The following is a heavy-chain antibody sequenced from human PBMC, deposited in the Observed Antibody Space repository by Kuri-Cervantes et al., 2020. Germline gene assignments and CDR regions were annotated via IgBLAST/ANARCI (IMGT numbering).Heavy chain of an antibody. V-gene: IGHV4-4*02. D-gene: IGHD6-6*01. Sequence: SEILSLTCAVSGGSFSSSNWWTWVRQPPGKGLEWIGEIYHSGSTNYNPSLKSRVTISVDTSKNQFSLKLSSVTAADTAVYYCAAGGIAARYYYYYMDVWGKGTTVTVSS. J-gene: IGHJ6*03. CDR3: AAGGIAARYYYYYMDV. CDR2: IYHSGST. CDR1: GGSFSSSNW.